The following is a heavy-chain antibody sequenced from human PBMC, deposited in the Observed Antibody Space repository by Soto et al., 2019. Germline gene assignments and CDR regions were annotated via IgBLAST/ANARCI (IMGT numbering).Heavy chain of an antibody. V-gene: IGHV1-2*04. CDR3: ARELSSNWYDY. D-gene: IGHD6-13*01. CDR2: INPNSGGT. J-gene: IGHJ4*02. Sequence: ASVTVSCKASGYIISGYYMHWVRQAPGQGLEWMGWINPNSGGTNYAQKFQGWVTMTRDTSISTAYMELSRLRSDDTAVYYCARELSSNWYDYWGQGTLVTVSS. CDR1: GYIISGYY.